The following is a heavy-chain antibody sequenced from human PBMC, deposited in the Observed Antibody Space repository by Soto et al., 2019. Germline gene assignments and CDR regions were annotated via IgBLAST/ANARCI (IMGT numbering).Heavy chain of an antibody. CDR3: ARVRYCISTSCPANWFDP. CDR1: GGTFSSYA. V-gene: IGHV1-69*13. D-gene: IGHD2-2*01. Sequence: SVKVSCKASGGTFSSYAISWVRQAPGQGLEWMGGIIPIFGTANYAQKFQGRVTITADESTSTAYMELSSLRSEDTAVYYCARVRYCISTSCPANWFDPWGQGTLVTVSS. J-gene: IGHJ5*02. CDR2: IIPIFGTA.